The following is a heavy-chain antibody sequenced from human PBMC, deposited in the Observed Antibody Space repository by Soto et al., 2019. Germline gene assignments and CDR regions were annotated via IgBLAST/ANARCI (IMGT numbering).Heavy chain of an antibody. CDR2: ISYDSDTI. V-gene: IGHV3-48*02. J-gene: IGHJ6*02. D-gene: IGHD3-3*01. CDR1: GFTFGTYS. CDR3: ARLYYDYV. Sequence: QPGGSLRLSCAVSGFTFGTYSMNWVRQAAGKGLEWIAYISYDSDTIQYADSVKGRFTISRDNAKNSLYLQMNSLRDEDTAVYYCARLYYDYVWGQGTTVIVSS.